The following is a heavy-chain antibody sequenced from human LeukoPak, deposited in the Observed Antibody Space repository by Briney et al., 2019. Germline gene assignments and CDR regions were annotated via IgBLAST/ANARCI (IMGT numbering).Heavy chain of an antibody. D-gene: IGHD3-3*01. CDR3: ARGAQFLEWLLPLYYYYYGMDV. V-gene: IGHV3-7*01. CDR2: IKQDGSEK. J-gene: IGHJ6*02. CDR1: GFTFSSYW. Sequence: PGGSLRLSCAASGFTFSSYWMSGVRQAPGKGLEWVANIKQDGSEKYYVDSVKGRFTISRDNAKNSLYLQMNSLRAEDTAVYYCARGAQFLEWLLPLYYYYYGMDVWGQGTTVTVSS.